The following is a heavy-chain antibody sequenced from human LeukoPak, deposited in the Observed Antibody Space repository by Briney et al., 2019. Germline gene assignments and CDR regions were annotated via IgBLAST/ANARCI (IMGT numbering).Heavy chain of an antibody. D-gene: IGHD2-21*01. CDR2: IYTSGST. CDR3: ARGAIPVAPHWFDP. Sequence: SETLSLTCTVSGGSISSYYWSWVRQPAGKGLEWLGRIYTSGSTDYNPSLKSRVTMSVDTSKNQISLKLTSVTAADTAVYYCARGAIPVAPHWFDPWGQGILVTVSS. CDR1: GGSISSYY. V-gene: IGHV4-4*07. J-gene: IGHJ5*02.